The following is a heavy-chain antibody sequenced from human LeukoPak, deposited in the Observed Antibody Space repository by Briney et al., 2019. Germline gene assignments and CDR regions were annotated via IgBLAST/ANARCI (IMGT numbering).Heavy chain of an antibody. CDR3: ARDPGGDSGF. CDR2: ISGSGGST. J-gene: IGHJ4*02. D-gene: IGHD2-21*02. V-gene: IGHV3-23*01. Sequence: GGSLRLSCAASGFTFSSYAMSWVRQAPGKGLEWVSAISGSGGSTYYADSVKGRFTISRDNAKNSLYLQMNSLRAEDTALYYCARDPGGDSGFWGQGTLVTVSS. CDR1: GFTFSSYA.